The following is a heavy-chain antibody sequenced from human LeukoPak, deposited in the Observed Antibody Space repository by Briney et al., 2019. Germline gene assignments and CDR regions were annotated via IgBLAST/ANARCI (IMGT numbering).Heavy chain of an antibody. CDR2: ISSSSSYI. D-gene: IGHD3-3*01. CDR3: ARADGARGEYYDFWSGYYTGIDY. V-gene: IGHV3-21*01. J-gene: IGHJ4*02. CDR1: GFTFSSYS. Sequence: GGSLRLSCAASGFTFSSYSMNWVRQAPGKGLEWVSSISSSSSYIYYADSVKGRFTISRDNAKNSLYLQMNSLRAEDTAVYYCARADGARGEYYDFWSGYYTGIDYWGQGTLVTVSS.